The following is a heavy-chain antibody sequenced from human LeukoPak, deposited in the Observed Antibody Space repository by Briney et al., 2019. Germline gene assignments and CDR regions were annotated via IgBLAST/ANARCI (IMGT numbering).Heavy chain of an antibody. D-gene: IGHD5-24*01. V-gene: IGHV3-23*01. CDR2: ISGSGATI. Sequence: GGSLRLSCAASGFIFSSYAMNWVRQAPGKGLEWVSRISGSGATINYSDSVKGRFTISRDSSKNTLYLQMNSLRAEDTAVYYCAKENRWQWGQGTLVTVSS. J-gene: IGHJ4*02. CDR3: AKENRWQ. CDR1: GFIFSSYA.